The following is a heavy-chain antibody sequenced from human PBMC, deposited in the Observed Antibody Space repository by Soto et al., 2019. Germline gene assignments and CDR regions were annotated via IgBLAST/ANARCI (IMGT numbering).Heavy chain of an antibody. CDR3: ASQHLGYCSGGSCYGGVVDDY. Sequence: QVQLVESGGGVVQPGRSLRLSCAASGFTFSSYAMHWVRQAPGKGLEWVAGISYDGSNKYYADSVKGRFTISRDNSKNALYLQMNSLRAEDTAVYYCASQHLGYCSGGSCYGGVVDDYWGQGTLVTVSS. CDR1: GFTFSSYA. J-gene: IGHJ4*02. V-gene: IGHV3-30-3*01. D-gene: IGHD2-15*01. CDR2: ISYDGSNK.